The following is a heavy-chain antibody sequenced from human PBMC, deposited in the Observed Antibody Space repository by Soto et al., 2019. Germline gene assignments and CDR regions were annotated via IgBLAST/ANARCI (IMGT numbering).Heavy chain of an antibody. CDR1: GGSISSYY. CDR3: ARDQGALRYGMDV. J-gene: IGHJ6*02. CDR2: IYYSGST. D-gene: IGHD1-26*01. V-gene: IGHV4-59*01. Sequence: QVQLQESGPGLVKPSETLSLTCTVSGGSISSYYWSWIRQPPGKGLEWIGYIYYSGSTNYNPSLKSRVTISVDTSKNQSTLKLSSVTAADTAVYYCARDQGALRYGMDVWGQGTTVTVSS.